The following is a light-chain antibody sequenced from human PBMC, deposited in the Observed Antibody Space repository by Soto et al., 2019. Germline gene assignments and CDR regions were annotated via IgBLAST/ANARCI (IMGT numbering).Light chain of an antibody. J-gene: IGKJ5*01. CDR1: QSVSSN. V-gene: IGKV3D-15*01. Sequence: EIVITQSPTILSVSPGERATLSCRASQSVSSNLAWYQQKPGQPPRLLMYGVYTRAPGTPARFSGSGFGTYFTLTISNLQSEDSAVYYCQQYHNWPPITFGQGTRLEIK. CDR2: GVY. CDR3: QQYHNWPPIT.